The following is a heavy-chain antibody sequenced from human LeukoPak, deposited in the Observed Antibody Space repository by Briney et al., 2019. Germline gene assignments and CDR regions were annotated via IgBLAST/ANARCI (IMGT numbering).Heavy chain of an antibody. CDR3: ARDLYYGSGSFDY. D-gene: IGHD3-10*01. V-gene: IGHV3-30*02. CDR2: IRYDGSNK. CDR1: GFTFSSYG. Sequence: GGSLRLSCAASGFTFSSYGMHWVRQAPGKGLEWVAFIRYDGSNKYYADSVKGRFTISRDNSKNTLYLQMNSLRAEDTAVYYCARDLYYGSGSFDYWGQGTLVTVSS. J-gene: IGHJ4*02.